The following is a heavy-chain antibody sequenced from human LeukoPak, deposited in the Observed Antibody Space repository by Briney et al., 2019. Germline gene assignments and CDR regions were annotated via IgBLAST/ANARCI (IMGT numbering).Heavy chain of an antibody. CDR1: GGSISSSTYY. D-gene: IGHD3-22*01. CDR3: ARSAHDSSGYYHYYGMDV. V-gene: IGHV4-39*01. CDR2: IFYRGSA. J-gene: IGHJ6*02. Sequence: SETLSLTCTVSGGSISSSTYYWAWVRQPQGKGLDWIGSIFYRGSAYYNPSLKSRVTISVDLSNNQFSLKLSSVTAADTAVYYCARSAHDSSGYYHYYGMDVWGQGTTVTVSS.